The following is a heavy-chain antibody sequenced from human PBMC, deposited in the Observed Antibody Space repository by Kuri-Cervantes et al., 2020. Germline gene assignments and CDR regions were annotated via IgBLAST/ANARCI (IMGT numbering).Heavy chain of an antibody. J-gene: IGHJ5*02. CDR3: ARVVRSWLLRQNWFDP. CDR2: INSDGSST. V-gene: IGHV3-74*01. D-gene: IGHD3-22*01. Sequence: GGSLRLSCAASGFTFSSYWMHWVRQAPGKGLVWVSRINSDGSSTSYADSVKGRFTISRDNAKNSLYLQMNSLRAEDTAVYYCARVVRSWLLRQNWFDPWGQGTLVTVSS. CDR1: GFTFSSYW.